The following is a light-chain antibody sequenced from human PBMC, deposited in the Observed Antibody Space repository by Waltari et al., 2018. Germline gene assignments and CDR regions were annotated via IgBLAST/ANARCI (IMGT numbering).Light chain of an antibody. V-gene: IGKV3-15*01. CDR2: GAS. Sequence: EIVMTQSPATLSVSPGERATLPCRPSQSISRNLAWYHQKPGQAPRLLIYGASTRATGIPARFSGSGSGTEFTLTISSLQSEDFAVYYCQQYNNWPPDLTFGGGTKVEI. CDR3: QQYNNWPPDLT. J-gene: IGKJ4*01. CDR1: QSISRN.